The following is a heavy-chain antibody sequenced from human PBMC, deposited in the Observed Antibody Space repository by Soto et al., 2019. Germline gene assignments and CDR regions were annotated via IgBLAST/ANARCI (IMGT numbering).Heavy chain of an antibody. Sequence: SGPTLVNPTQTLTLTCTFSGFSLSTSGVGVGWIRQPPGKALEWLALIYWNDDKRYSPSLKSRLTITKDTSKNQVVLTMTNMDPVDTATYYCAHSVGSVPRRYCSSTSCYVANYFDYWGQGTLVTVSS. V-gene: IGHV2-5*01. CDR2: IYWNDDK. J-gene: IGHJ4*02. D-gene: IGHD2-2*01. CDR1: GFSLSTSGVG. CDR3: AHSVGSVPRRYCSSTSCYVANYFDY.